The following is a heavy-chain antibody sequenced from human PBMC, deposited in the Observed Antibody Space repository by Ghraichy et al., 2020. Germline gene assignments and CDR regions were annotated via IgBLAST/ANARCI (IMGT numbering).Heavy chain of an antibody. CDR1: GFTFSSYA. J-gene: IGHJ4*02. D-gene: IGHD1-26*01. CDR3: AKDRKEWELLSVIFDY. V-gene: IGHV3-23*01. Sequence: GGYLRLSCAASGFTFSSYAMSWVRQAPGKGLEWVSAISGSGGSTYYADSVKGRFTISRDNSKNTLYLQMNSLRAEDTAVYYCAKDRKEWELLSVIFDYWGQGTLVTVSS. CDR2: ISGSGGST.